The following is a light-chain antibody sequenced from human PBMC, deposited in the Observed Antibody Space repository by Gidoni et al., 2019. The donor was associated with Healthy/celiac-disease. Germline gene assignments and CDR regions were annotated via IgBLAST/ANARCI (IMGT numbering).Light chain of an antibody. CDR1: QRVSSY. CDR2: DAS. CDR3: QQRSNWLIT. J-gene: IGKJ5*01. Sequence: EIVLTQPPATLSLSPGERAPLSCRASQRVSSYLAWYQQKPGQAPRLLIYDASNRATGIPARFSGSGSGTDFTLTISSLEPEDFAVYYCQQRSNWLITFGQGTRLEIK. V-gene: IGKV3-11*01.